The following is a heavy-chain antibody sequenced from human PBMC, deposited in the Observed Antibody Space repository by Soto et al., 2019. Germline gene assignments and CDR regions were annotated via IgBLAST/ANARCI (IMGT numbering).Heavy chain of an antibody. CDR2: INANSGGT. J-gene: IGHJ4*02. V-gene: IGHV1-2*02. CDR3: ARLQIEVAGTN. Sequence: ASVEVSCKASGYTFSDYYMHWVRQAPGQGLEWMGWINANSGGTTYAQKFQGRVTMTRDTSISTAYMELSRLSSDDTAIYYCARLQIEVAGTNWGQGTLVTVPQ. CDR1: GYTFSDYY. D-gene: IGHD6-19*01.